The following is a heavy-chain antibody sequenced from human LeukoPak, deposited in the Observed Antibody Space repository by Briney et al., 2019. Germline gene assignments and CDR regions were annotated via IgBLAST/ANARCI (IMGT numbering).Heavy chain of an antibody. J-gene: IGHJ4*02. D-gene: IGHD5-18*01. CDR1: GIILSDHG. Sequence: GGSLRLSCVVSGIILSDHGMHWVRQAPGKGLEWVAFIRYDGSNKYYVGSVKGRFILSRDISKNTLYLQMDSLRPEDTAVYYCAKESFDIYGPRFDYWGQGTQVTVSS. CDR3: AKESFDIYGPRFDY. V-gene: IGHV3-30*02. CDR2: IRYDGSNK.